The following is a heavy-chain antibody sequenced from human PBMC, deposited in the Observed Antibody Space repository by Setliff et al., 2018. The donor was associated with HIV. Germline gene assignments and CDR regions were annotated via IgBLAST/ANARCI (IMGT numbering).Heavy chain of an antibody. CDR3: ARETAGGHWDEY. V-gene: IGHV1-46*01. CDR2: IVPSSGDT. J-gene: IGHJ4*02. Sequence: ASVKVSCKTSGYAFTSFQLHWVRQAPGRGLEWLGGIVPSSGDTNYAQKFRGRVTMTRDMSTTTVYMDLNSLTSEDTAVYYCARETAGGHWDEYWGQGTLVTVSS. CDR1: GYAFTSFQ. D-gene: IGHD6-19*01.